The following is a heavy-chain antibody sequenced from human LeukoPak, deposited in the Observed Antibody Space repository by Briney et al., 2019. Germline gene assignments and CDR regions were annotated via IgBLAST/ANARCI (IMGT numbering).Heavy chain of an antibody. V-gene: IGHV3-30*02. CDR3: AKDLSAAAGYYYYYMDV. D-gene: IGHD6-13*01. Sequence: GGSLRLSCAASGFTFSSYGMHWVRQAPGKGLEWVAFIRYDGSSKYYADSVKGRFTISRDNSKNTLYLQMNSLRAEDTAVYYCAKDLSAAAGYYYYYMDVWGKGTTVTVSS. CDR1: GFTFSSYG. J-gene: IGHJ6*03. CDR2: IRYDGSSK.